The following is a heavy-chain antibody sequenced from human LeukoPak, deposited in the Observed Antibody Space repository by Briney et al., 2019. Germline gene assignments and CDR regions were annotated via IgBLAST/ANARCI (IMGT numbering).Heavy chain of an antibody. CDR2: ISSSSSYI. V-gene: IGHV3-21*01. J-gene: IGHJ5*02. Sequence: GGSLRLSCAASGFTFSSYSMNWVRQAPGKGLEWVSSISSSSSYIYYADSVKGRFTISRDNAKNSLYLQMNSLRAEDTAVYYCARGLDLTIFGVVTPSSWFDPWGQGTLVTVSS. D-gene: IGHD3-3*01. CDR3: ARGLDLTIFGVVTPSSWFDP. CDR1: GFTFSSYS.